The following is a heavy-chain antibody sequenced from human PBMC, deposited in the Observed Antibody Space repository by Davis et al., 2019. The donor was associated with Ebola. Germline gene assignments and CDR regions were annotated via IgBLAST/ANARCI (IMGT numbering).Heavy chain of an antibody. CDR2: ISSSSSYI. D-gene: IGHD3-22*01. V-gene: IGHV3-21*01. CDR1: GFTFSSYS. CDR3: ARGLYIYDSSGYLLRWGELDY. Sequence: GGSLRLSCAASGFTFSSYSMNWVRQAPGKGLEWVSSISSSSSYIYYADSVKGRFTISRENAKNSLYLQMNSLRAGDTAVYYCARGLYIYDSSGYLLRWGELDYWGQGTLVTVSS. J-gene: IGHJ4*02.